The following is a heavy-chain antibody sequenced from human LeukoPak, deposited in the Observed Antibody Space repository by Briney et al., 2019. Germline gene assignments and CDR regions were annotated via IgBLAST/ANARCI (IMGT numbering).Heavy chain of an antibody. Sequence: SETLSLTCTVSGGSISSYYWSWIRQPPGKGLEWIGYIYYSGSTNYDPSLKSRVTISVDTSKNQFSLKLSSVTAADTAVYYCARIAATAAFDTWGQGTMVTVSS. CDR1: GGSISSYY. CDR2: IYYSGST. D-gene: IGHD2-15*01. CDR3: ARIAATAAFDT. J-gene: IGHJ3*02. V-gene: IGHV4-59*01.